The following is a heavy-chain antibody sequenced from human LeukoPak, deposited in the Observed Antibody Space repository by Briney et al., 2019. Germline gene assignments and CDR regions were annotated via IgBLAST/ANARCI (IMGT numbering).Heavy chain of an antibody. J-gene: IGHJ4*02. CDR2: MNPNSGNT. V-gene: IGHV1-8*01. CDR3: ARNVPSTGDFVY. Sequence: ASVTVSCKASGYTFTSYDINWVRQATGQGLEWMGWMNPNSGNTGYAQKFQGRVTMTRDTSISTAYMELSSLTSEDTAVYYCARNVPSTGDFVYWGQGTLVTVSS. CDR1: GYTFTSYD. D-gene: IGHD3-10*01.